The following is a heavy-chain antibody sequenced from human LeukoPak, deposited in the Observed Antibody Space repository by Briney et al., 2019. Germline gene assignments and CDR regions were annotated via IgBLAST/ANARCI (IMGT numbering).Heavy chain of an antibody. CDR2: ISAYNGNT. CDR3: ARSISIIVGATEDY. V-gene: IGHV1-18*01. Sequence: ASVKVSCKASGYTFTSYGISWVRQAPGQGLEWMGWISAYNGNTDYAQKLQGRVTTTTDTSTSTAYMELRSLRSDDTAVYYCARSISIIVGATEDYWGQGTLVTVSS. D-gene: IGHD1-26*01. CDR1: GYTFTSYG. J-gene: IGHJ4*02.